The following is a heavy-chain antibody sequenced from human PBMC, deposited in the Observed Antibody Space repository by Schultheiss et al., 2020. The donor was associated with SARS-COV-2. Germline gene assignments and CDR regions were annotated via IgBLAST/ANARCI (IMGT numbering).Heavy chain of an antibody. CDR1: GGSISSYY. J-gene: IGHJ6*02. CDR3: SRVPPMAVADLYYYGMDV. CDR2: IYYSGST. D-gene: IGHD6-19*01. Sequence: SQTLSLTCTVSGGSISSYYWSWIRQPPGKGLEWIGYIYYSGSTNYNPSHKSRVTISVDKSNNQFSLDLYSVTAADTAVYFCSRVPPMAVADLYYYGMDVWGQGASVTVAS. V-gene: IGHV4-59*12.